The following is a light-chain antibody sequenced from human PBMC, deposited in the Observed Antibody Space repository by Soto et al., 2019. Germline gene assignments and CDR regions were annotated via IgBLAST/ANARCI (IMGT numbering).Light chain of an antibody. V-gene: IGKV3-20*01. J-gene: IGKJ1*01. CDR2: GTS. CDR1: QSVSSSS. Sequence: EIVLTQSPGTLSLSPGERATLSCRASQSVSSSSLAWYQQKPGRAPRLLIFGTSTRATGIPDRFSGSGSGTDFTLTVSGLEPEDFAVSYCQQYGSSPWTFGQGTKVEIK. CDR3: QQYGSSPWT.